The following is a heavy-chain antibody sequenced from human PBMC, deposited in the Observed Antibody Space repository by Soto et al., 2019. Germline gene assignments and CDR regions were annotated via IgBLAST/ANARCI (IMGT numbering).Heavy chain of an antibody. V-gene: IGHV1-8*01. J-gene: IGHJ4*02. CDR3: ARGNYVAGTAVDY. CDR2: MNLNGGNT. Sequence: QVQLVQSGAEVRKLGASGRVSCKASGTTFTIYDTTGVQQAPGQGLEWMGWMNLNGGNTGYAQKFQGRVTMTRNTSISTAYMELSSLRSEDTAVYYCARGNYVAGTAVDYWGQGTLVTVSS. CDR1: GTTFTIYD. D-gene: IGHD6-19*01.